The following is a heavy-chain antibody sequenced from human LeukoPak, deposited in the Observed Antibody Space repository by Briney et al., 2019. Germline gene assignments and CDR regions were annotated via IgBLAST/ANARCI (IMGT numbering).Heavy chain of an antibody. CDR1: GFTFSSYA. D-gene: IGHD2-2*01. V-gene: IGHV3-23*01. J-gene: IGHJ3*02. CDR2: ISGSGGST. CDR3: AREVQLPKARDAFDI. Sequence: GGSLRLSCAASGFTFSSYAMSWVRQAPGKGLEWVSAISGSGGSTYYADSVKGRFTISRDNAKNSLYLQMNSLRAEDTAVYYCAREVQLPKARDAFDIWGQGTMVTVSS.